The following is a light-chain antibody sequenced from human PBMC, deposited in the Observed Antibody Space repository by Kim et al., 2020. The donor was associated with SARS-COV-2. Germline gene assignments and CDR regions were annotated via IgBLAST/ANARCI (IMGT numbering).Light chain of an antibody. V-gene: IGKV3-20*01. CDR3: HQYGSSPRT. J-gene: IGKJ1*01. CDR1: QSVSSSY. CDR2: GAS. Sequence: SAGERATRSCRASQSVSSSYLAWYQQKPGQAPRLLIYGASSRATGIPDRFSGSGSGTDFTLTISRLEPEDFAVYYCHQYGSSPRTFGQGTKVDIK.